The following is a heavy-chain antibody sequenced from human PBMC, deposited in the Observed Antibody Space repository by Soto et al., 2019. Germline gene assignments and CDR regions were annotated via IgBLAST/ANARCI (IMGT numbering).Heavy chain of an antibody. V-gene: IGHV1-69*02. CDR3: AGIAAATHYYYYMDV. J-gene: IGHJ6*03. CDR1: GGTFSSYT. D-gene: IGHD6-13*01. CDR2: IIPILGIA. Sequence: SVKVSCKASGGTFSSYTISWVRQAPGQGLEWMGRIIPILGIANYAQKFQGRVTITADKSTSTAYMELSNLRSEDTAVYYCAGIAAATHYYYYMDVWGKGTTVTVSS.